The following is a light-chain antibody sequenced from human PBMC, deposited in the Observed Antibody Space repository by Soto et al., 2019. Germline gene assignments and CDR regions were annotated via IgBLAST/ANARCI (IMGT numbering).Light chain of an antibody. CDR3: QQYSSYWT. CDR1: RSSSSW. V-gene: IGKV1-5*01. CDR2: DAS. J-gene: IGKJ1*01. Sequence: DIPRTPGPSTLSASLGDRVTITVRSRRSSSSWLAWYQKKPGRAPKVLIYDASSLESGVPSRFGGSGSGTEFTLTISSLQPEDFATYYCQQYSSYWTFGQGTKVDIK.